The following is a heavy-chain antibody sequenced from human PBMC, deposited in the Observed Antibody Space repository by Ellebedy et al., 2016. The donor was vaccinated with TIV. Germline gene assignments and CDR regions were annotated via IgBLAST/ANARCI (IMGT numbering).Heavy chain of an antibody. CDR1: GFSFRSYW. J-gene: IGHJ5*02. Sequence: GESLKISCAASGFSFRSYWMSWVRQAPGKGLEWVANIYQDGGVQYYVDSVKGRFTISRDNADYSLFLQMNSLRAEDTAVYYCARRGSYGDYAVQINSWFDTWGRGTLVAVSS. D-gene: IGHD4-17*01. CDR2: IYQDGGVQ. CDR3: ARRGSYGDYAVQINSWFDT. V-gene: IGHV3-7*01.